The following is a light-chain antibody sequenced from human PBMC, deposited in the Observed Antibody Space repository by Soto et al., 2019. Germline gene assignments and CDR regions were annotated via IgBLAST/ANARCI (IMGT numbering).Light chain of an antibody. CDR1: SSDVGGYDY. CDR3: SSYTSSSTLV. V-gene: IGLV2-14*01. Sequence: QSVLTQPASVSGSPGQSITISCTGTSSDVGGYDYVSWYQQQPGKAPKLMIYDVSNRPSGVSNRFSGSKSGNTASLTISGLVADEEADYSCSSYTSSSTLVFGGGTKLTVL. J-gene: IGLJ2*01. CDR2: DVS.